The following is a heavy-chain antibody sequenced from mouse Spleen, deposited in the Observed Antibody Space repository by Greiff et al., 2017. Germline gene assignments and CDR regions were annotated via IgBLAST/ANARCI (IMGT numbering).Heavy chain of an antibody. CDR3: ARSWDTTLEGFDV. CDR2: IYPGDGDT. D-gene: IGHD1-1*01. V-gene: IGHV1-80*01. Sequence: QVQLQQSGAELVKPGASVKISCKASGYAFSSYWMNWVKQRPGKGLEWIGQIYPGDGDTNYNGKFKGKATLTADKSSSTAYMQLSSLTSEDSAVYFCARSWDTTLEGFDVWGTGTTVTVSS. CDR1: GYAFSSYW. J-gene: IGHJ1*03.